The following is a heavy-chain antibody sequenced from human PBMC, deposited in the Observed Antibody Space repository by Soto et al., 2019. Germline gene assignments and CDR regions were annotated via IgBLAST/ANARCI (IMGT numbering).Heavy chain of an antibody. D-gene: IGHD1-26*01. CDR3: ANGGGSYYPFDY. CDR2: INAGDGNT. Sequence: GASMKVSCKASGYTFTSYAMHWVRQAPGQRLEWMGWINAGDGNTKYSQKFQGRVTITRDTSASTAYMELSSLRSEDTAVYYCANGGGSYYPFDYWGQGTLVTVSS. CDR1: GYTFTSYA. J-gene: IGHJ4*02. V-gene: IGHV1-3*01.